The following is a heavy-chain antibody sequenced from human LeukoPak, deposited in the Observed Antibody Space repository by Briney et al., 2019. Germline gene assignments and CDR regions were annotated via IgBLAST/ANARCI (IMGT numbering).Heavy chain of an antibody. V-gene: IGHV3-21*01. CDR3: ARTGYYDKSIDY. Sequence: GGSLRLSCAASGFTFSSYSMNWVRQAPGEGLEWVSSISSSGSYIYYADSVKGRFTISRDIAKNSLYLQMNSLRAEDTAVYYCARTGYYDKSIDYWGQGTLVTVSS. CDR1: GFTFSSYS. CDR2: ISSSGSYI. D-gene: IGHD3-22*01. J-gene: IGHJ4*02.